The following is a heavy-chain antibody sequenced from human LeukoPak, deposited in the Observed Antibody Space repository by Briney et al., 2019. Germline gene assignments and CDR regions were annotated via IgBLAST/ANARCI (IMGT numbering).Heavy chain of an antibody. Sequence: GGSLRLSCAASGFTFSSYAMHWVRQAPGKGLEWVAVISYDGSNKYYADSVKGRFTISRDNSKNTLYLQMNSLRAEDTAVYYCARDFTERITIFGVVTSDYYYYGMDVWGQGTTVTVSS. CDR2: ISYDGSNK. J-gene: IGHJ6*02. V-gene: IGHV3-30*04. D-gene: IGHD3-3*01. CDR3: ARDFTERITIFGVVTSDYYYYGMDV. CDR1: GFTFSSYA.